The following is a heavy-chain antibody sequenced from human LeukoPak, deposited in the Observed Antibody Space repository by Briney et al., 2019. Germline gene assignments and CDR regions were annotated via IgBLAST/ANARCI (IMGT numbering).Heavy chain of an antibody. V-gene: IGHV3-23*01. D-gene: IGHD4-17*01. CDR3: AKDMYGDYADYFDY. Sequence: PGGSLRLSCAASGFAFSAVAMTWVRQAPGKGLEWVSAISGSGGSTYYADSVKGRFTISRDNSKNTLFLQMNSLRAEDTAVYFCAKDMYGDYADYFDYWGQGTLVTVSS. CDR1: GFAFSAVA. CDR2: ISGSGGST. J-gene: IGHJ4*02.